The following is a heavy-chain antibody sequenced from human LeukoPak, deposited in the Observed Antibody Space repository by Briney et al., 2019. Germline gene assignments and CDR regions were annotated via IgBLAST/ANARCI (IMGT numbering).Heavy chain of an antibody. V-gene: IGHV3-21*01. J-gene: IGHJ4*02. CDR2: ISSSPSYI. CDR3: ARGNLWFGELVY. Sequence: GGSLRLSCAASGFSFSRYNMNWVRQAPGKGLEWVSSISSSPSYIYYADSVKGRFTISRDDAKNSMYLQMNSLRAEDTAVYYCARGNLWFGELVYWGQGTLVTVSS. D-gene: IGHD3-10*01. CDR1: GFSFSRYN.